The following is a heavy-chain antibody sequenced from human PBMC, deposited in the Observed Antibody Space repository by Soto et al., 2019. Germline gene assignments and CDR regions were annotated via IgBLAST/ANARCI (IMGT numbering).Heavy chain of an antibody. Sequence: QLQLQESGPGLVKPSETPSLTCTVSGGSISSGSYYWGWIRQPPGKGLEWIGSIYYSGSTYYNPPLNSPVTLSVETPNTQCCLKLTSVTATDTSVYYCARHIFGRLATPEYWGQGNLVTVSS. V-gene: IGHV4-39*01. CDR3: ARHIFGRLATPEY. CDR2: IYYSGST. D-gene: IGHD1-26*01. J-gene: IGHJ4*02. CDR1: GGSISSGSYY.